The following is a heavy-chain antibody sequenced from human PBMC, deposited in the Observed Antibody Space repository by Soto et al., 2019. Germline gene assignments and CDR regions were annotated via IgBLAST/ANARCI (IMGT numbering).Heavy chain of an antibody. V-gene: IGHV3-33*01. Sequence: QVQLVGSGGGVVQPGKSLRLSCAASGFSFSSYGMHWVRQAPGKGLEWVAVIWSDGSTEYYADSVKGRFTISRYNSKNTLYLQMNSLRAEDTAVYCCARGGGGAYNFDYWGQGTLVTVSA. D-gene: IGHD3-16*01. CDR1: GFSFSSYG. J-gene: IGHJ4*02. CDR2: IWSDGSTE. CDR3: ARGGGGAYNFDY.